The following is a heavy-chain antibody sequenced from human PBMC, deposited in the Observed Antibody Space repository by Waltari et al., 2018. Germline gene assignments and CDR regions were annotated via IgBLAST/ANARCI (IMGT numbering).Heavy chain of an antibody. V-gene: IGHV3-30*16. D-gene: IGHD6-19*01. Sequence: QVQLVESGGGVVQPGRSLRLSCAASVFTLSSYAMHGVPQAPGKGLEWVAVISYDGSNKYYADSVKGRFTISRDNSKNTLYLQMNSLRAEDTAVYYCASTLIAVAGPFDYWGQGTLVTVSS. CDR3: ASTLIAVAGPFDY. J-gene: IGHJ4*02. CDR2: ISYDGSNK. CDR1: VFTLSSYA.